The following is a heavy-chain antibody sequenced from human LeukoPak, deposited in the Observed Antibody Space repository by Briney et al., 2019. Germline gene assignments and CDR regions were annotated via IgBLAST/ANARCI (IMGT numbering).Heavy chain of an antibody. CDR3: ARDPTPRYCSGGSCYTHYGMDV. D-gene: IGHD2-15*01. V-gene: IGHV3-21*01. J-gene: IGHJ6*02. Sequence: GGSLRLSCAASGFTFSSYSMNWVRQAPGKGLEWVSSISSISSYIYYADSVKGRLTISRDNAKNSLYLQMNSLRAEDTAVYYCARDPTPRYCSGGSCYTHYGMDVWGQGTTVTVS. CDR2: ISSISSYI. CDR1: GFTFSSYS.